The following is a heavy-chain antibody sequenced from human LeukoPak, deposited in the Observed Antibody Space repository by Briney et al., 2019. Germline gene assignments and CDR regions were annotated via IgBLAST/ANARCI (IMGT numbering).Heavy chain of an antibody. Sequence: GESLKISCKGSGYSFTSYWIGWVRQMPGKGLEWMGIIYPGDSDTRYSPSFQGQVTISADKSISTAYLQWSSLKASDTAMYYCARPRGRADYYDSSDYLDYWGQGTLVTVSS. V-gene: IGHV5-51*01. CDR3: ARPRGRADYYDSSDYLDY. D-gene: IGHD3-22*01. CDR2: IYPGDSDT. J-gene: IGHJ4*02. CDR1: GYSFTSYW.